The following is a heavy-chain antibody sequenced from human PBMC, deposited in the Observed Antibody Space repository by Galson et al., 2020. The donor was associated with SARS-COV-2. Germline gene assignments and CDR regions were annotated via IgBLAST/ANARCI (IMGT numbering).Heavy chain of an antibody. V-gene: IGHV4-39*01. Sequence: SETLSLTCTVSGDSINSVSYYWGWVRQSPGKGLQWIGRIYFTGTTSYNPSLKSQVTISIDKSKNQFSLKVNSVIAADTGVYYCARIGGDSNWFDPWGQGILVTVS. D-gene: IGHD2-21*02. CDR2: IYFTGTT. CDR1: GDSINSVSYY. J-gene: IGHJ5*02. CDR3: ARIGGDSNWFDP.